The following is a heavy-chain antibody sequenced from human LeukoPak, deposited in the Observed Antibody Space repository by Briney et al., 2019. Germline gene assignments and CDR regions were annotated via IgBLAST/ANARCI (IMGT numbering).Heavy chain of an antibody. D-gene: IGHD5/OR15-5a*01. CDR1: GYTFNTYG. CDR3: ARCRASLRTPPYWYFDL. V-gene: IGHV1-18*01. CDR2: ISAYNGDT. Sequence: GASVKVSCKPSGYTFNTYGISWVRQAPGQGLEWMGWISAYNGDTNYAQKVQGRVTMTTDTSTSTVYMELRSLRSDVTAVYYCARCRASLRTPPYWYFDLWGRGTLVTVSS. J-gene: IGHJ2*01.